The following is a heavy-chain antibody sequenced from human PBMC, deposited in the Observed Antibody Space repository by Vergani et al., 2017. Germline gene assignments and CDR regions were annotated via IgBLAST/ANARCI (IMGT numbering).Heavy chain of an antibody. J-gene: IGHJ6*03. CDR1: GYSFTSYW. Sequence: EVQLVQSGAEVKKPGESLRISCKGSGYSFTSYWIGWVRQMPGKGLEWMGIIYPGDSDTRYSPSFQGQVTISADKSISTAYLQWSSLKASDTAMYYCARLGSSNHYYYYYYMDVWGKGTTVTVSS. V-gene: IGHV5-51*01. CDR2: IYPGDSDT. CDR3: ARLGSSNHYYYYYYMDV. D-gene: IGHD6-6*01.